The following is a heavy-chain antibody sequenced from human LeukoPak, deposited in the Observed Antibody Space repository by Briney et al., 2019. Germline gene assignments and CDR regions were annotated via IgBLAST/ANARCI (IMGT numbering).Heavy chain of an antibody. Sequence: GGSLRLSCAASGFTFSTYWISWVRQAPGKGLEWVANIKEDGSETYYVDSLRGRFTISRDNLKNSLYLQINSLRAEDTAVYYCGRDSFETDIDYWGQGTLVTVSS. V-gene: IGHV3-7*01. CDR1: GFTFSTYW. CDR2: IKEDGSET. J-gene: IGHJ4*02. CDR3: GRDSFETDIDY. D-gene: IGHD1-14*01.